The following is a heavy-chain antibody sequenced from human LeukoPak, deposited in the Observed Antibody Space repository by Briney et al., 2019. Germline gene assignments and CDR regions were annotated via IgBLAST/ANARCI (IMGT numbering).Heavy chain of an antibody. J-gene: IGHJ5*02. Sequence: SETLSLTCTVSGGSISTSSDFWGWIRQPPGKGLEWIGNIYYSGSTYYNPSLKSRVTISVDMSKNQFSLKLRSVTAADTAVYYCARVACTNAVCPRGDWFDPWGQGTLVTVSS. D-gene: IGHD2-8*01. V-gene: IGHV4-39*07. CDR2: IYYSGST. CDR3: ARVACTNAVCPRGDWFDP. CDR1: GGSISTSSDF.